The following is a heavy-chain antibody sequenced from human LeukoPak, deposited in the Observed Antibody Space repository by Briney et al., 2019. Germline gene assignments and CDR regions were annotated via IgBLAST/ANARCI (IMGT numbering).Heavy chain of an antibody. J-gene: IGHJ4*02. CDR3: ARGLYFDY. CDR1: GGSFSGYY. Sequence: SETLSLTCAVYGGSFSGYYWSWIRQPPGKGLEWIGEINHSGSTNYNPSLKSRVTISVDTSKNQFSLKLSSVTAADTAVYYCARGLYFDYWGQGTLVTVPS. CDR2: INHSGST. V-gene: IGHV4-34*01.